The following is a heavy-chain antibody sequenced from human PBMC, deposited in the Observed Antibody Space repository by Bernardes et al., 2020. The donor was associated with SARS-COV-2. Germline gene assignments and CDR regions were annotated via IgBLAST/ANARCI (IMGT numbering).Heavy chain of an antibody. Sequence: GGSLRLSCVASGFTFNNFGMHWVHQAPGKGLEWVAVISYEGSKKYYADSVEGRFTISKDNSKNTVYLQMNSLRPEDTAVYYCAKVQAIFWIRPQYSAMDVWGQGTTVAVSS. J-gene: IGHJ6*02. CDR3: AKVQAIFWIRPQYSAMDV. CDR1: GFTFNNFG. V-gene: IGHV3-30*18. D-gene: IGHD3-3*01. CDR2: ISYEGSKK.